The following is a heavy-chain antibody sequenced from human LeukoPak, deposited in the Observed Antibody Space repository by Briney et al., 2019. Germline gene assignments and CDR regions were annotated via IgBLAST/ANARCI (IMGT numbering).Heavy chain of an antibody. Sequence: GGSLRLSCAASGFTFSSYWMHWVRQAPGKGLVWVSRINSDGSSTSYADSVKGRFTISRDNAKNSLYLQMNSLRAEDTAVYYCASIKTYYYDSSGYYPPDYWGQGTLVTVSS. V-gene: IGHV3-74*01. CDR1: GFTFSSYW. CDR3: ASIKTYYYDSSGYYPPDY. D-gene: IGHD3-22*01. CDR2: INSDGSST. J-gene: IGHJ4*02.